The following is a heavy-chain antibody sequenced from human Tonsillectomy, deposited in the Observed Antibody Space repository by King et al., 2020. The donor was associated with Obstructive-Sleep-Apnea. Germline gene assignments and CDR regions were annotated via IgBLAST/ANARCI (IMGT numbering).Heavy chain of an antibody. J-gene: IGHJ4*02. V-gene: IGHV3-9*01. CDR2: INWNSGSI. D-gene: IGHD3-10*01. CDR3: VKGWFGQLLWYHFDD. CDR1: GFTFDDYA. Sequence: VQLVESGGDLVQPGRSLRLSCAASGFTFDDYAMHWVRQAPGKGLEWVSGINWNSGSIFYADSVKGRFTISRDNAKNSLYLQMSGLRAEDTALYYCVKGWFGQLLWYHFDDWGQGTLVTVSS.